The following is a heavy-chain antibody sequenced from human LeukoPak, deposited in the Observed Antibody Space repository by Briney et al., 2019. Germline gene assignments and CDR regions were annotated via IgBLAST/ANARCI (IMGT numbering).Heavy chain of an antibody. D-gene: IGHD3-9*01. CDR1: GGTFSSYA. V-gene: IGHV1-69*05. CDR2: IIPIFGTA. CDR3: TTSMYYDILTGYADY. Sequence: SVKVSCKASGGTFSSYAISWVRQAPGQGLEWMGRIIPIFGTANYAQKFQGRVTITTDESTSTAYMELSSLRSEDTAVYYCTTSMYYDILTGYADYWGQGTLVTVSS. J-gene: IGHJ4*02.